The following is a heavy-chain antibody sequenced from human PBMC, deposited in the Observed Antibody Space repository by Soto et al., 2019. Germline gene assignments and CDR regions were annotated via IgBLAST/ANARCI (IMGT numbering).Heavy chain of an antibody. CDR2: IYYSGST. Sequence: SETLSLTCTVSGGSISSGDYYWSWIRQPPGKGLEWIGYIYYSGSTYYNPSLKSRVTISVDTSKNQFSLKLSSVTAADTAVYYCARSIGPSASDIWGQGTMVTVS. D-gene: IGHD3-10*01. CDR3: ARSIGPSASDI. J-gene: IGHJ3*02. V-gene: IGHV4-30-4*01. CDR1: GGSISSGDYY.